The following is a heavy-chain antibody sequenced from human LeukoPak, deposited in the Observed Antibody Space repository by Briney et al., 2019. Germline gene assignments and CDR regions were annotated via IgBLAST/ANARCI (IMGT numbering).Heavy chain of an antibody. J-gene: IGHJ5*02. CDR2: INHSGST. CDR1: GGPFSGYY. CDR3: ARASLHYDFWSGYLKTNWFDP. V-gene: IGHV4-34*01. D-gene: IGHD3-3*01. Sequence: PSETLSLTCAVYGGPFSGYYWSWIRQPPGKGLEWIGEINHSGSTNYNPSLKSRVTIPVDTSKNQFSLKLSSVTAADTAVYYCARASLHYDFWSGYLKTNWFDPWGQGTLVTVSS.